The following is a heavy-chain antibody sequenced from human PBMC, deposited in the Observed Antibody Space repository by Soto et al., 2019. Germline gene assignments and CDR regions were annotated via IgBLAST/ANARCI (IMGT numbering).Heavy chain of an antibody. CDR2: ISGSGGTT. D-gene: IGHD6-19*01. V-gene: IGHV3-23*01. Sequence: GGSLRLSCAASGFTFSSYAMSWVRQAPGKGLEWVSAISGSGGTTYYADSVKGRFTISRDNSKNTLYLQMNSLRTEDTAVYYSAKGARSSGWYWGQGTLVTVSS. CDR3: AKGARSSGWY. CDR1: GFTFSSYA. J-gene: IGHJ4*02.